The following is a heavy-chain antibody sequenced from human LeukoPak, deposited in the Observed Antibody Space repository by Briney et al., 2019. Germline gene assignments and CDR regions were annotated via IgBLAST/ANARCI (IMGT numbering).Heavy chain of an antibody. CDR3: ARGLFYSYYYDSSGPKGAFDI. J-gene: IGHJ3*02. CDR2: IYYSGST. D-gene: IGHD3-22*01. CDR1: GGSMSSYY. V-gene: IGHV4-59*12. Sequence: PSETLSLTCTVSGGSMSSYYWSWIRQPPGKGLEWIGYIYYSGSTNYSPSLKSRVTISVDTSKNQFSLKLSSVTAADTAVYYCARGLFYSYYYDSSGPKGAFDIWGQGTMVTVSS.